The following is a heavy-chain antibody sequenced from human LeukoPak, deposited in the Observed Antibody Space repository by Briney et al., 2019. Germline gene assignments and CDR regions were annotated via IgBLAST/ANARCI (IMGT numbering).Heavy chain of an antibody. V-gene: IGHV3-73*01. CDR1: GFTFSGSA. Sequence: GGSLRLSCAASGFTFSGSAMHWVRQASGKGLEWVGRIRSKANSYATVYAASVKGRFAISRDDSKNTAYLQMNSLRAEDTAVYYCARDMFDWLFEDLEIGVSFDYWGQGTLVTVSS. J-gene: IGHJ4*02. D-gene: IGHD3-9*01. CDR3: ARDMFDWLFEDLEIGVSFDY. CDR2: IRSKANSYAT.